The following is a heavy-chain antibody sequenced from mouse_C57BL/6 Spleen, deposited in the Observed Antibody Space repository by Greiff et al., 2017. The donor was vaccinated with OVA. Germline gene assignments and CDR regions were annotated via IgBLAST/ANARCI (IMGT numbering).Heavy chain of an antibody. CDR2: LSSGGDYI. J-gene: IGHJ2*01. V-gene: IGHV5-9-1*02. CDR1: GFTFSSYA. Sequence: DVMLVESGEGLVKPGGSLKLSCAASGFTFSSYAMSWVRQTPEKRLEWVAYLSSGGDYIYYADTVKGRFTISRDNARNTLYLQMSSLKSEDTAMYYCTRGDYYGSNFDYWGQGTTLTVSS. CDR3: TRGDYYGSNFDY. D-gene: IGHD1-1*01.